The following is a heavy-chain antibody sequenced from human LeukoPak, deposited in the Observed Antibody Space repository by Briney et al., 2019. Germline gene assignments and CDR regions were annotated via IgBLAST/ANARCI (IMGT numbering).Heavy chain of an antibody. CDR3: AKERVGEQGFDY. D-gene: IGHD3-16*01. CDR2: ISGSGGST. Sequence: GGSLRLSCAASGFTFNIYAMSWVRLAPGKELDWVSAISGSGGSTYYADSVKGRFTISRDNSKNTLYLQMNSLRAEDTAVYYCAKERVGEQGFDYWGQGTLVTVSS. CDR1: GFTFNIYA. V-gene: IGHV3-23*01. J-gene: IGHJ4*02.